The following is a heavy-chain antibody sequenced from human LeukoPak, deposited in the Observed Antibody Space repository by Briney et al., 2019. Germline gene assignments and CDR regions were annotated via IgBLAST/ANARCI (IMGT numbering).Heavy chain of an antibody. CDR3: AREGFDSGSSVAANYFDY. Sequence: ASVKVSCKASGYTFTSYDINWVRQATGQGLEWMGWMNPNSGNTGYAQKFQGRVTMTRDTSISTAYMELSRLRSDDTAVYYCAREGFDSGSSVAANYFDYWGQGTLVTVSS. CDR2: MNPNSGNT. CDR1: GYTFTSYD. V-gene: IGHV1-8*02. D-gene: IGHD1-26*01. J-gene: IGHJ4*02.